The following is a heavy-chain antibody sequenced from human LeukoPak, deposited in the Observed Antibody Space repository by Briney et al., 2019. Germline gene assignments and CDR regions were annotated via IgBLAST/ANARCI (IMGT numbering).Heavy chain of an antibody. CDR1: GFAFSNNA. J-gene: IGHJ4*02. CDR2: ISGSGDST. V-gene: IGHV3-23*01. CDR3: AKVKSGTRVVIIPYYFDY. D-gene: IGHD3-3*01. Sequence: GGSLRLSCAASGFAFSNNAMSWVRQAPRKGREWVSSISGSGDSTYYADSVRGRFTISRDNSKNTLYLQMNNLRAEDTAVYYCAKVKSGTRVVIIPYYFDYWGQGTLLTVSS.